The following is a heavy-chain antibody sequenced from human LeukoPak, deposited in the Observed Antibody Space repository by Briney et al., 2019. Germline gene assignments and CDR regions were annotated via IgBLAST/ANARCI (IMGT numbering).Heavy chain of an antibody. J-gene: IGHJ5*02. Sequence: PGGSLRLSCAASGFTFSSYGMHWVRQAPGKGLEWVAVIWYDGSNKYYADSVKGRFTISRDNSKNTLYLQMNSLRAEGTAVYYCAKDLSAMVRGVPYNWFDPWGQGTLVTVSS. CDR3: AKDLSAMVRGVPYNWFDP. CDR2: IWYDGSNK. CDR1: GFTFSSYG. V-gene: IGHV3-33*06. D-gene: IGHD3-10*01.